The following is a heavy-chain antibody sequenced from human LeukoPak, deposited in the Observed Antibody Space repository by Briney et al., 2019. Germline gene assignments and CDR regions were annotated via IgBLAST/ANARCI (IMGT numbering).Heavy chain of an antibody. V-gene: IGHV4-34*01. CDR2: INHSGST. CDR1: GGSFSGYS. D-gene: IGHD5-12*01. CDR3: AGVGDSGYDLNAFDI. J-gene: IGHJ3*02. Sequence: SETLSLTCAVYGGSFSGYSWSWIRQPPGKGLEWIGEINHSGSTNYNPSLKSRVTISVDTSKNQFSLKLSSVTAADTAVYYCAGVGDSGYDLNAFDIWGQGTMVTVSS.